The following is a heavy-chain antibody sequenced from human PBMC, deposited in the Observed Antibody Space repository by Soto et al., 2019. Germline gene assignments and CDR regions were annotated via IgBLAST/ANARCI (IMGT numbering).Heavy chain of an antibody. J-gene: IGHJ4*02. D-gene: IGHD5-12*01. CDR1: GFTFSSYG. Sequence: LRLSCAASGFTFSSYGMHWVRQAPGKGLEWVAVMWYDGSNKYYADSVKGRFTISRDNSKNTLYLQMNSLRAEDTAVYYCARDLSGYGFDYWGQGTLVTVSS. CDR3: ARDLSGYGFDY. CDR2: MWYDGSNK. V-gene: IGHV3-33*01.